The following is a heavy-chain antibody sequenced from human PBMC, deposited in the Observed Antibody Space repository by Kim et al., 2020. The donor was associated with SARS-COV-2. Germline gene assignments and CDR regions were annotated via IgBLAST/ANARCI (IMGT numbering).Heavy chain of an antibody. Sequence: SETLSLTCTVSGGSVSSGSYYWSWIRQPPGKGLEWIGYIYYSGSTNYNPSLKSRVTISVDTSKNQFSLKLSSVTAADTAVYYCARDIKGRYYYDSSGPAYFDLWGRGTLVTVSS. V-gene: IGHV4-61*01. CDR3: ARDIKGRYYYDSSGPAYFDL. J-gene: IGHJ2*01. CDR1: GGSVSSGSYY. CDR2: IYYSGST. D-gene: IGHD3-22*01.